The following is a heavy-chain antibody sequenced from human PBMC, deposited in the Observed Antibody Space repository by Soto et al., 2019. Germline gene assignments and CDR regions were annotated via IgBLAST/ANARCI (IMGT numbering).Heavy chain of an antibody. Sequence: QVQLQDSGPELLKPSGPLALSSAVSGNPSSRRNWWPWFRKPPGKGRAWIGDIFHTGTTNSIPSLKSRVTMSVDKSKNQFSLKLTSVTAADTAVYYCARYSASGLYYYFAMDVWGQGTTVTVSS. CDR1: GNPSSRRNW. CDR3: ARYSASGLYYYFAMDV. CDR2: IFHTGTT. D-gene: IGHD6-13*01. V-gene: IGHV4-4*02. J-gene: IGHJ6*02.